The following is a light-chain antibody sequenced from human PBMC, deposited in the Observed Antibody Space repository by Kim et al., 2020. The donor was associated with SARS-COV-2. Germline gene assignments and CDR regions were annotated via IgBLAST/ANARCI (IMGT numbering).Light chain of an antibody. CDR1: SLRSYY. CDR3: NSRDSSGNHLGV. J-gene: IGLJ3*02. V-gene: IGLV3-19*01. CDR2: NKN. Sequence: LGQTVRITCQGDSLRSYYASWYQQKPGQAPVLVIYNKNNRPSGIPDRFSGSSSGNTASLTITGAQAEDEAEYYCNSRDSSGNHLGVFGGGTQLTVL.